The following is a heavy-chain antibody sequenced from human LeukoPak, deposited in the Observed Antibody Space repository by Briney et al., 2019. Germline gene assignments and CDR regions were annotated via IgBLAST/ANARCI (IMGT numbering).Heavy chain of an antibody. CDR1: GFTFSSYA. J-gene: IGHJ4*02. D-gene: IGHD2-2*01. CDR2: ISGSGGNT. Sequence: GGSLRLSCAASGFTFSSYAMSWVRQAPGKGLEWVSAISGSGGNTYYADSVKGRFTISRDNSKNTLYLQMSSLRAEDTAVYYCAKSGYCSSTSCYGSLGYFDYWGQGTLVTVSS. CDR3: AKSGYCSSTSCYGSLGYFDY. V-gene: IGHV3-23*01.